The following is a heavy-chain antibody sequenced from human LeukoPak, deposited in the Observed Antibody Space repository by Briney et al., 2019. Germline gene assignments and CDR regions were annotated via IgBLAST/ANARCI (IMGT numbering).Heavy chain of an antibody. CDR2: IWYDGSNK. D-gene: IGHD3-10*01. Sequence: GGSLRLSCAASGFAFSSYGMHWVRQAPGKGLEWVAVIWYDGSNKYYADSVKGRFTVSRDNSKNTVYLEMDTLRVEDTAVYFCAKVRAGSGSALTPWYFDLRGRGTLVTVSS. V-gene: IGHV3-33*06. CDR3: AKVRAGSGSALTPWYFDL. CDR1: GFAFSSYG. J-gene: IGHJ2*01.